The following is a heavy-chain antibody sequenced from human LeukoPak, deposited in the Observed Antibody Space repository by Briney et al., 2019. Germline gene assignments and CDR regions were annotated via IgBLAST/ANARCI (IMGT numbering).Heavy chain of an antibody. Sequence: SETLSLTCAVYGGSFSGYYWSWIRQPPGKGLEWIGEINHSGSTNYNPSLKSRVTISVDTSKNQFSLKLSSVTAADTAVYYCARGGNWSGVRLVRWFDPWGQGTLVTVSS. D-gene: IGHD1-20*01. J-gene: IGHJ5*02. CDR3: ARGGNWSGVRLVRWFDP. CDR1: GGSFSGYY. V-gene: IGHV4-34*01. CDR2: INHSGST.